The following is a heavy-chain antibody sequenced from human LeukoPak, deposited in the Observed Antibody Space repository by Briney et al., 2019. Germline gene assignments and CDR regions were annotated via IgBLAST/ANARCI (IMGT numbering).Heavy chain of an antibody. CDR2: IHYSGST. D-gene: IGHD3-3*01. CDR1: GGSISSYY. V-gene: IGHV4-59*12. CDR3: ASRNFGVVTD. J-gene: IGHJ4*02. Sequence: SETLSLTCTVSGGSISSYYWSWIRQPPGKGLEWIGYIHYSGSTNYKASLKSRVSISVDTSKNQFSLKLSSVTAADTAVYYCASRNFGVVTDWGQGTLVTVSS.